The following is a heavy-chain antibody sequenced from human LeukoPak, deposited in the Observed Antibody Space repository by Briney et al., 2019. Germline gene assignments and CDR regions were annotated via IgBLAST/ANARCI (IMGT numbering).Heavy chain of an antibody. CDR3: AIDRKGVLWFGEPFFDY. CDR2: ISSSGSTI. CDR1: GFTFSSYE. V-gene: IGHV3-48*03. Sequence: GGPLRLSCAASGFTFSSYEMNWVRQAPGKGLEWVSYISSSGSTIYYADSVKGRFTISRDNAKNSLYLQMNSLRAEDTAVYYCAIDRKGVLWFGEPFFDYWGQGTLVTVSS. D-gene: IGHD3-10*01. J-gene: IGHJ4*02.